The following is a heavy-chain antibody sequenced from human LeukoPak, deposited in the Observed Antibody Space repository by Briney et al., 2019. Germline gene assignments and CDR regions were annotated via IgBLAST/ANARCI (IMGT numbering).Heavy chain of an antibody. CDR1: GGTFSTYA. CDR3: AREGDTTLIRPFDY. D-gene: IGHD5-18*01. Sequence: SVKVSCKSSGGTFSTYAVSWVRQAPGQGLELMGGIIPIFGTANYAQKFQGRVTITADVSTRIAYMELTSLRSEDTAVYYCAREGDTTLIRPFDYWGQGTLVTVSS. J-gene: IGHJ4*02. CDR2: IIPIFGTA. V-gene: IGHV1-69*13.